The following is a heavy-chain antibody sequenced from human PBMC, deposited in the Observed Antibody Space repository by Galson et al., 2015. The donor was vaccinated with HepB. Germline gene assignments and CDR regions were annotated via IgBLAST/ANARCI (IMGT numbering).Heavy chain of an antibody. CDR2: IIPMFNTI. J-gene: IGHJ3*02. V-gene: IGHV1-69*06. D-gene: IGHD6-13*01. Sequence: SVKVSCKASGGTFTSYAICWVRQAPGQGLEWVGGIIPMFNTINYAQKFQDRVTVTADKSTNTVYMEMSSLRSEDTAMYYCARDPSGGSNWYSRAFDIWGQGTMVTVSS. CDR3: ARDPSGGSNWYSRAFDI. CDR1: GGTFTSYA.